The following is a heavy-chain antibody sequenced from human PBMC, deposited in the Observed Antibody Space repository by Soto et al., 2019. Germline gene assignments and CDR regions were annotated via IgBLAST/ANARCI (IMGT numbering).Heavy chain of an antibody. D-gene: IGHD6-19*01. CDR2: VSTYNGNT. J-gene: IGHJ1*01. Sequence: QVQLVQSGAEVKKPGASVKVSCKASGYIFTSYGISWVRQAPGQGLEWVGRVSTYNGNTKYAQKLQGRVTMTTDTSAIIAYMELRSLRSDDTAVYYCAGGNGQWLVSDWGQGTLVTVSS. CDR1: GYIFTSYG. V-gene: IGHV1-18*01. CDR3: AGGNGQWLVSD.